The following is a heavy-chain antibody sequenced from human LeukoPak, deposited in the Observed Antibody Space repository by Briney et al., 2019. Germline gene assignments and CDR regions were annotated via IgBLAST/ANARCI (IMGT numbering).Heavy chain of an antibody. Sequence: SETLSLTCAVYGGSFSVYYWSWIRQPPGKGLEWNGEINHSGSTNYNPSLKSRVTISVDTSKNQCSLKLSSVTAADTAVYYCARQQLYYYYYMDVWGKGTTVTVSS. CDR2: INHSGST. J-gene: IGHJ6*03. D-gene: IGHD6-13*01. CDR3: ARQQLYYYYYMDV. V-gene: IGHV4-34*01. CDR1: GGSFSVYY.